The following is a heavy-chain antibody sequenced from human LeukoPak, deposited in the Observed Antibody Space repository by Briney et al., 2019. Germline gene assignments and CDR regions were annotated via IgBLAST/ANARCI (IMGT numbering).Heavy chain of an antibody. CDR2: ISGSGGST. CDR3: AKDQSASGATGY. CDR1: GFTFSSYA. V-gene: IGHV3-23*01. Sequence: GGSLRLSCAASGFTFSSYAMSWVSQAPGKGVEWVSAISGSGGSTYYADSVKGRFTISRDNSKNTLYLQMNSLRAEDTAVYYCAKDQSASGATGYWGQGTLVTVSS. J-gene: IGHJ4*02. D-gene: IGHD5-12*01.